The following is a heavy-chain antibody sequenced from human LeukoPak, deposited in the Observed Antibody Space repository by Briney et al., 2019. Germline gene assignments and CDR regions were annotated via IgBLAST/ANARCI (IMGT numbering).Heavy chain of an antibody. D-gene: IGHD2-15*01. CDR3: ARGGSDAAGMDV. Sequence: GGSLRLSCAASGFTFSSYSMNWVRQAPGKGLEWVSSISSSSSYIYYADSVKGRFTISRDNAKNSLYLQMNSLRAEDMAVYYCARGGSDAAGMDVWGQGTTVTVSS. V-gene: IGHV3-21*01. CDR2: ISSSSSYI. CDR1: GFTFSSYS. J-gene: IGHJ6*02.